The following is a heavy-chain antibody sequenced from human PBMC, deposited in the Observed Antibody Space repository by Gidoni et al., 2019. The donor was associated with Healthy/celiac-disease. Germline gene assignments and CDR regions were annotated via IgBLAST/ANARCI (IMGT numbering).Heavy chain of an antibody. CDR2: IYHSGST. D-gene: IGHD2-2*01. CDR1: GGSISSSNW. CDR3: ARGRGNCSSTSCPDY. J-gene: IGHJ4*02. Sequence: QVQLQESGPGLVKPSGTLSLTCAVSGGSISSSNWWRWVRQPPGKGLEWIGEIYHSGSTHYNPSLKSRVTISVDKSKNQFSLKLSSVTAADPAVYYCARGRGNCSSTSCPDYWGQGTLVTVSS. V-gene: IGHV4-4*02.